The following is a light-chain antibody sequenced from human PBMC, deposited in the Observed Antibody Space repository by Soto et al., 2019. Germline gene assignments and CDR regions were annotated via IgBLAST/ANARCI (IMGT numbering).Light chain of an antibody. Sequence: DIQLTQSPSVLSASVGDTVTITCRASQALRNYLAWYQQKPGKAPDLLIYSASTLQSGVPSRFSGSGSETEFSLKIRALQPEDFATYYCQQLSRYPLTFGGGTKVDIK. CDR2: SAS. CDR3: QQLSRYPLT. V-gene: IGKV1-9*01. CDR1: QALRNY. J-gene: IGKJ4*01.